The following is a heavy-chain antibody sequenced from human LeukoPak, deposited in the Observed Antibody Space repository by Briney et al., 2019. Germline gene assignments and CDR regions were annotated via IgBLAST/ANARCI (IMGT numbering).Heavy chain of an antibody. Sequence: ASVKVSCKASGYTFTSYGISWVRQAPGQGLEWMGWISAYNGNTNYAQKLQGRVTMTTDTSTSTACMELRSLRSDDTAVYYCARLRWELLPPERYFDLWGRGTLVTASS. V-gene: IGHV1-18*01. CDR1: GYTFTSYG. J-gene: IGHJ2*01. CDR3: ARLRWELLPPERYFDL. D-gene: IGHD1-26*01. CDR2: ISAYNGNT.